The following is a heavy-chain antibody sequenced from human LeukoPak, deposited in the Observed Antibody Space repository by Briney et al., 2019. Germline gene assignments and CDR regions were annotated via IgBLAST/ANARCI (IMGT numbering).Heavy chain of an antibody. CDR2: ISGDGGST. V-gene: IGHV3-43*02. CDR3: AKDASRGSSGYFSDAFDI. CDR1: GFTFDDYA. Sequence: GGSLRLSCAASGFTFDDYAMHWVRQAPGKGLEWVSLISGDGGSTYYADSVKGRFTISRDNSKNSLYLQMNSLRTEGTALYYCAKDASRGSSGYFSDAFDIWGQGTMVTVSS. D-gene: IGHD3-22*01. J-gene: IGHJ3*02.